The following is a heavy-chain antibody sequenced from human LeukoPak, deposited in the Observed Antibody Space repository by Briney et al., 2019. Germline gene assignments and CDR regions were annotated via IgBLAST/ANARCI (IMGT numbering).Heavy chain of an antibody. CDR3: ATYSSLDY. D-gene: IGHD3-22*01. CDR2: IYSGGST. Sequence: GGSLRLSCAASGFTVSNYYMSWVRQAPGKGLEWVSLIYSGGSTYYADSVKGRFTISRDNSKNTLYLQMNSLRAEDTAVYYCATYSSLDYWGQGTLVTVSS. CDR1: GFTVSNYY. V-gene: IGHV3-53*01. J-gene: IGHJ4*02.